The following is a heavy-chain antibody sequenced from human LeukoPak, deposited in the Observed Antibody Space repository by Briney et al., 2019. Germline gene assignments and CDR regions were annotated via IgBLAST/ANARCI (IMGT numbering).Heavy chain of an antibody. J-gene: IGHJ4*02. CDR3: ARDGGVGLFDY. CDR1: GGSISSYY. CDR2: IYYSGST. D-gene: IGHD2-8*02. V-gene: IGHV4-59*01. Sequence: SETLSLTCTVSGGSISSYYWSWIRQPPGKGLEWIGYIYYSGSTNYNPSLKSRVTISVDTSKNQFSLKLSSVTAADTAVYYCARDGGVGLFDYWGQGTLVTVSS.